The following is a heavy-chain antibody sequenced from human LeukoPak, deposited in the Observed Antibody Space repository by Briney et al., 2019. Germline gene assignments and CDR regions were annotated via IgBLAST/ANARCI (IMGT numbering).Heavy chain of an antibody. V-gene: IGHV4-59*08. CDR1: GGSISSYY. Sequence: SETLSLTCTVSGGSISSYYWSWIRQPPGKGLEWIGYIYYSGSTNYNPSLKSRVTISVDTSKNQFSLKLSSVTAADTAVYYCARRPGYSYGPYYYYGMDVWGQGTTVTVSS. J-gene: IGHJ6*02. D-gene: IGHD5-18*01. CDR2: IYYSGST. CDR3: ARRPGYSYGPYYYYGMDV.